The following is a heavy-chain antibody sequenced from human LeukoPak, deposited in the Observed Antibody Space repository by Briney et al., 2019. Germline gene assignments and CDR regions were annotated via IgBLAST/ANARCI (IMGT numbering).Heavy chain of an antibody. J-gene: IGHJ4*02. Sequence: GGSLRLSCAASGFTFSSYSMNWVRQAPGKGLEWVSSISSRSSYIYYADSVKGRFTISRDDAKNSLYLQMNSLRAEDTAVYYCARGPSGYHNTGGQGTLVTVSS. D-gene: IGHD5-12*01. V-gene: IGHV3-21*01. CDR3: ARGPSGYHNT. CDR1: GFTFSSYS. CDR2: ISSRSSYI.